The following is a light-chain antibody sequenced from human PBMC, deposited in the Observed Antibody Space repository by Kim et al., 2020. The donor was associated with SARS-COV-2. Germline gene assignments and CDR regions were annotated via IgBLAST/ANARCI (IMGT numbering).Light chain of an antibody. V-gene: IGKV2D-29*01. CDR2: EVS. J-gene: IGKJ2*03. CDR1: QSLRYSDGKTY. Sequence: QPASMSCKSSQSLRYSDGKTYLIWYMQKPGQPPRRLIYEVSNRVSGVPDRISGSGSGTDFTLRISRVEAEDAGVYYCMQSMQRPYSFGQGTKLEI. CDR3: MQSMQRPYS.